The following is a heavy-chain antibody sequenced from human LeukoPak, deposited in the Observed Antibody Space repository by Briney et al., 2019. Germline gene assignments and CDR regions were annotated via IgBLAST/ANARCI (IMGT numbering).Heavy chain of an antibody. CDR3: ATQSSYYFDY. CDR1: GFTFSSYA. CDR2: IYSGGST. Sequence: GGSLRLSCSTSGFTFSSYAMSWVRQAPGKGLEWVSVIYSGGSTYYADSVRGRFTISRGNSKNTLYLQMNSLRAEDTAVYYCATQSSYYFDYWGQGTLVTVSS. V-gene: IGHV3-66*01. J-gene: IGHJ4*02.